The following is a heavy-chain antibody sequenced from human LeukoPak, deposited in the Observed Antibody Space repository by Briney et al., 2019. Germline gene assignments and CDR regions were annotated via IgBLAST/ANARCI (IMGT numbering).Heavy chain of an antibody. D-gene: IGHD4-23*01. V-gene: IGHV3-74*01. CDR2: IDSSGIGT. CDR1: GFSFSSYW. J-gene: IGHJ4*02. CDR3: ARDRVNPRGGFDY. Sequence: GGSLRLSCTASGFSFSSYWMHWVRQAPGKGLVWVSRIDSSGIGTSYADCVKGRFTISRDNAKNTLYLQMNSLRAEDAAVYYCARDRVNPRGGFDYWGQGTLVTVSS.